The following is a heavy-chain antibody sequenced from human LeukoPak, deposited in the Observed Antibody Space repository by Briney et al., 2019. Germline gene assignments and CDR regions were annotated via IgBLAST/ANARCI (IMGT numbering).Heavy chain of an antibody. D-gene: IGHD3-10*02. Sequence: PSETLSLTCAVSGYSISSGYYWGWIRQPPGKGLEWIGSICHSGSTYYNPSLKGRVTISVDTSKNQFSLKLSSVTAADTAVYYCARDVLRGIDYWGQGTLVTVSS. CDR1: GYSISSGYY. V-gene: IGHV4-38-2*02. CDR3: ARDVLRGIDY. CDR2: ICHSGST. J-gene: IGHJ4*02.